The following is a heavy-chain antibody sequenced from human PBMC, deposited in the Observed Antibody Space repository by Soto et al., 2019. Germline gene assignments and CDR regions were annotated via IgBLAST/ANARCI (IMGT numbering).Heavy chain of an antibody. CDR2: ISGYNGNT. V-gene: IGHV1-18*01. Sequence: ASVKVSCKASGYIFINYGITWVRQAPGQGLEWMGWISGYNGNTKYADKLQGRVTMTTDTSTTTAYMELRSLRSDDTAVYYCARDEVSAANWFDRWGQGTLVTGSS. D-gene: IGHD2-2*01. CDR1: GYIFINYG. J-gene: IGHJ5*02. CDR3: ARDEVSAANWFDR.